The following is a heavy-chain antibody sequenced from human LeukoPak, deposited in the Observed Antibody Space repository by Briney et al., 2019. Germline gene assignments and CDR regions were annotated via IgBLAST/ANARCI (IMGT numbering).Heavy chain of an antibody. Sequence: PGGSLRLSCVASGFTVSSNYMSWVRQAPGKGLEWVSAIFSGGSTFYADSVTGRFTISRDNSKNTVYLEMNSLRAEDTAVYYCARDLKTSGWYGDFDYWGREPWSPSPQ. J-gene: IGHJ4*02. D-gene: IGHD6-19*01. CDR3: ARDLKTSGWYGDFDY. V-gene: IGHV3-53*01. CDR2: IFSGGST. CDR1: GFTVSSNY.